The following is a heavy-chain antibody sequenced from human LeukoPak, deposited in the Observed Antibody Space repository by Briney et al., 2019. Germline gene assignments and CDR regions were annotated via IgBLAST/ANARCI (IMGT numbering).Heavy chain of an antibody. Sequence: GGSLRLSCAASGFTFSSYGMSWVRQAPGKGLEWVSAIRGSGGSTYYADSVKGRFTISRDNSKNTLYLQMNSLRAEDTAVYYCAKATNDYVGFDYWGQGTLVTVSS. D-gene: IGHD4-23*01. CDR1: GFTFSSYG. CDR2: IRGSGGST. J-gene: IGHJ4*02. V-gene: IGHV3-23*01. CDR3: AKATNDYVGFDY.